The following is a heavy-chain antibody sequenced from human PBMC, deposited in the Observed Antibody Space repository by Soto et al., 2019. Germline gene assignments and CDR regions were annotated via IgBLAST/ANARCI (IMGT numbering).Heavy chain of an antibody. Sequence: QSGGSLRLSCAASGFTFSSYEMNWVRQAPGKGLEWVSYISSSGSTIYYADSVKGRFTISRDNAKNSLYLQMNSLRAEDTAVYYCARDSLYDYDFWSGYPPPSGMDVWGQGATVTVSS. V-gene: IGHV3-48*03. CDR2: ISSSGSTI. CDR1: GFTFSSYE. D-gene: IGHD3-3*01. J-gene: IGHJ6*02. CDR3: ARDSLYDYDFWSGYPPPSGMDV.